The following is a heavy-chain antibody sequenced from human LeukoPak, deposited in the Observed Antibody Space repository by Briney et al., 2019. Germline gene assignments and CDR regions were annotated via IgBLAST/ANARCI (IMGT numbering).Heavy chain of an antibody. CDR1: GFTFSRSG. Sequence: PGGSLRLSCAASGFTFSRSGMHWVRPAPGKGLEWVTFIGYDGSKIYYADSVKGRFTVSRDNSKNMLYLQMNSLRAEDTAVYYCAKEGRGGFDIWGQGTTVTVSS. V-gene: IGHV3-30*02. CDR3: AKEGRGGFDI. J-gene: IGHJ3*02. CDR2: IGYDGSKI. D-gene: IGHD3-16*01.